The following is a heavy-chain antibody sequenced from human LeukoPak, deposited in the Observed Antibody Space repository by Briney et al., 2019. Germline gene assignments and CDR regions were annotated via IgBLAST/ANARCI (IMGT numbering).Heavy chain of an antibody. D-gene: IGHD1-26*01. CDR3: ARGDSGSYYY. CDR2: IKPTGGGT. J-gene: IGHJ4*02. Sequence: ASVKVSCKASGYTVTSYYMHWVRQAPGQGLEWMGLIKPTGGGTIYAEKFQGRVTMTRDTSASTVYMELGSLTSEDTAVYYCARGDSGSYYYWGQGTLVTVSS. CDR1: GYTVTSYY. V-gene: IGHV1-46*01.